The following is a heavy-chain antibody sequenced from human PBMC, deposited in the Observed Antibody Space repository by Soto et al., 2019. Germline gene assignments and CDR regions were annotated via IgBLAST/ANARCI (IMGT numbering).Heavy chain of an antibody. CDR2: INPNSGGT. J-gene: IGHJ3*02. CDR3: ARGPSRSGYASFDI. D-gene: IGHD3-16*01. V-gene: IGHV1-2*02. Sequence: GASVDVSCKASGYSFTGYYMHWVRQAPGQGLEWMGWINPNSGGTNYAQKFQGRVTMTRDTSISTAYMELSRLRSDDTAVYYCARGPSRSGYASFDIWGQGTMVTLS. CDR1: GYSFTGYY.